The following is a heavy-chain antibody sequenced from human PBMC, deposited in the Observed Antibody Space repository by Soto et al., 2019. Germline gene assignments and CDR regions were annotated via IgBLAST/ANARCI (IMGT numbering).Heavy chain of an antibody. V-gene: IGHV3-23*01. CDR3: AQALFYGDPPYYGMDV. Sequence: PGGSLRLSCAASGFTFSSYAMSWVRQAPGKGLEWVSAISGSGGSTYYADSVKGRFTISRDNSKNTLYLQMNSLRAEDTAVYYCAQALFYGDPPYYGMDVWGQGTTVTVS. J-gene: IGHJ6*02. CDR1: GFTFSSYA. D-gene: IGHD4-17*01. CDR2: ISGSGGST.